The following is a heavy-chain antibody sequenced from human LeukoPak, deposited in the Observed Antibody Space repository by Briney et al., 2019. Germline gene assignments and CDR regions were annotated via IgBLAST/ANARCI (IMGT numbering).Heavy chain of an antibody. CDR1: GFTFSSYG. Sequence: GGSLRLSCAASGFTFSSYGMHWVRHAPGKGLDWLAVTWYDGSHKYYADPVKGRFTICRDNCKNTLYLQMNSLRAEDTAVYYCARGSNEGILTGYYAPDYWGQGTLVTVSS. CDR3: ARGSNEGILTGYYAPDY. D-gene: IGHD3-9*01. CDR2: TWYDGSHK. V-gene: IGHV3-33*01. J-gene: IGHJ4*02.